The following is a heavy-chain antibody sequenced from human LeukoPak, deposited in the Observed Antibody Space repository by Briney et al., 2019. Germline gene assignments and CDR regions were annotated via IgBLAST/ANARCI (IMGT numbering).Heavy chain of an antibody. V-gene: IGHV3-11*01. J-gene: IGHJ4*01. CDR1: DGSFSGYY. CDR2: ISGSGSDI. D-gene: IGHD1/OR15-1a*01. CDR3: ATKAREAPE. Sequence: LSLTCAVYDGSFSGYYCSWIRQAPGKGLEWLSYISGSGSDINYADSVKGRFTVSRDNAKSALYLQMNSLGVEDTAIYYCATKAREAPEWGQGTLVTVSS.